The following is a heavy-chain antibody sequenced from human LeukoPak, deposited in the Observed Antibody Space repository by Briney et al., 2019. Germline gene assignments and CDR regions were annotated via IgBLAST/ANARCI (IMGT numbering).Heavy chain of an antibody. CDR2: IYYSEST. CDR3: ARHARGWLFDY. J-gene: IGHJ4*02. D-gene: IGHD6-19*01. V-gene: IGHV4-59*08. Sequence: AETLFLTCSVSGGSIRSDYWSGIRQPPGKGLEWIGYIYYSESTKNNPSPKSRVTISVDPSKNQFSLKLSSVTAGDTAVYYCARHARGWLFDYWGQRTLVTVSS. CDR1: GGSIRSDY.